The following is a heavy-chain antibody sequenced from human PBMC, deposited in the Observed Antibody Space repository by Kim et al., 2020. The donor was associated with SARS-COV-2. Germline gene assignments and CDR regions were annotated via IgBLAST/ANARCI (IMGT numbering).Heavy chain of an antibody. D-gene: IGHD3-10*01. V-gene: IGHV4-39*01. Sequence: SETLSLTCTVSGDSISSSIHYWGWIRLPPGKGLEWIGSVYYSGSTSYNPSLQSRVSISVDTSKNQFYLNLSSVTAADTAMYYCARQSGVIRGITTNKCFDPWGQGILVTVSS. CDR1: GDSISSSIHY. J-gene: IGHJ5*02. CDR2: VYYSGST. CDR3: ARQSGVIRGITTNKCFDP.